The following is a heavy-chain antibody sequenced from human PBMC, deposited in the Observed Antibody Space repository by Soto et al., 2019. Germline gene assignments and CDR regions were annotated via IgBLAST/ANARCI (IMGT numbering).Heavy chain of an antibody. J-gene: IGHJ5*02. Sequence: SETLSLTCTVSGGSISSGGYYWSWIRQHPGKGLEWIGYIYYSGSTYYSPSLKSRVTISVDTSKNQFSLKLSSVTAADTAVYYCERDRHLHSSGWVYNWFDPWGQGTLVTVSS. D-gene: IGHD6-19*01. V-gene: IGHV4-31*03. CDR2: IYYSGST. CDR1: GGSISSGGYY. CDR3: ERDRHLHSSGWVYNWFDP.